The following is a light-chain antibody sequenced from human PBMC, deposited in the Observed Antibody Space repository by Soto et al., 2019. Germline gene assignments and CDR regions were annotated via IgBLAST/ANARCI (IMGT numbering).Light chain of an antibody. CDR1: ETLSSNY. V-gene: IGKV3-20*01. CDR3: QQYGTSSSWT. J-gene: IGKJ1*01. Sequence: EIVLTQSPGTLSLSPGERATLSCRASETLSSNYLAWHQQKPGQAPRLLIYGASSRATGIPDRFSGSGSGTDFTLTINRVEPEDFAVYYCQQYGTSSSWTFGQGTKVDIK. CDR2: GAS.